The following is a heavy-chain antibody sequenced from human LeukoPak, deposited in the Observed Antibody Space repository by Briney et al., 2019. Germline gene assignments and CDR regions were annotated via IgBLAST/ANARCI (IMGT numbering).Heavy chain of an antibody. CDR3: ARRMASSGKGFDY. J-gene: IGHJ4*02. Sequence: SETLSLTCTVSGGSISSYYWSWIRQPPGKGLGWIGDVDYTGSTKCNPSLKSRVTISVDMSKNQFSLKLTSVTAADTAVYYCARRMASSGKGFDYWGQGTLVTVSS. D-gene: IGHD6-13*01. CDR1: GGSISSYY. CDR2: VDYTGST. V-gene: IGHV4-59*01.